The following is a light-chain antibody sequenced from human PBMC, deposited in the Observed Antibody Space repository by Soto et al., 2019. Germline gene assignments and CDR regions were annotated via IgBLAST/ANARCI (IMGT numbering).Light chain of an antibody. V-gene: IGKV3-15*01. CDR3: QQYHRWPIT. CDR2: GVS. CDR1: QSVYSN. Sequence: EIVMTQSPATLSVSTGERVTLSCRASQSVYSNLAWYQQKPGQAPRLLIYGVSTRATGIPARFSGSGSGTEFTLTISSLQSEDFAVYSCQQYHRWPITFGQGTRLEIK. J-gene: IGKJ5*01.